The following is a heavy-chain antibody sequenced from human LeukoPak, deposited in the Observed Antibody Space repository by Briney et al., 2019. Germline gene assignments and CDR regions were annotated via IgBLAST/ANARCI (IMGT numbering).Heavy chain of an antibody. D-gene: IGHD6-19*01. CDR3: AKDIGQWLGKYYFDY. V-gene: IGHV3-9*01. Sequence: GGSLRLSCAASGFTFDDYAMHWVRQAPGKGLERVSGIGWNSGSIGYADSVKGRFTISRDNAKNSLYLQMNSLRAEDTALYYCAKDIGQWLGKYYFDYWGQGTLVTASS. CDR2: IGWNSGSI. J-gene: IGHJ4*02. CDR1: GFTFDDYA.